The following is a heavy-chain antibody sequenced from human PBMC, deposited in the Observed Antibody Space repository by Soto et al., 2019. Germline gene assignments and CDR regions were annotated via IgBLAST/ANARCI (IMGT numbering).Heavy chain of an antibody. V-gene: IGHV3-23*01. CDR3: AKCRARNTCIPTGFDP. Sequence: GGSLRLSCAVSGFTFSNYAMAWVRQAPGKGLEYVSSITGNGVSTYYAHSVKGRFTISRDNSKNTLYVQMNSLTAEDTAIYYCAKCRARNTCIPTGFDPWGQGTLVTVSS. D-gene: IGHD3-3*01. J-gene: IGHJ5*02. CDR2: ITGNGVST. CDR1: GFTFSNYA.